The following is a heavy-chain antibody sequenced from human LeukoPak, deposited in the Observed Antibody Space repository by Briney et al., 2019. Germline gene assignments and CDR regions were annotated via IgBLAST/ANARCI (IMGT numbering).Heavy chain of an antibody. CDR2: ISAYNGNT. CDR3: SRDSVGATDYFDY. Sequence: ASVKVSCKASGYTFTSYGISRVRQAPGQGLEWMGWISAYNGNTNYAQKLQGRVTMTTDTSTSTAYMEPRSQRSDETDVYYCSRDSVGATDYFDYWGQGTLVTVSS. V-gene: IGHV1-18*01. D-gene: IGHD1-26*01. CDR1: GYTFTSYG. J-gene: IGHJ4*02.